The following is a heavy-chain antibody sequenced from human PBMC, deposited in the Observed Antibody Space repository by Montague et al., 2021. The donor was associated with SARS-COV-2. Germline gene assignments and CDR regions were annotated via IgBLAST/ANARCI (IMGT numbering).Heavy chain of an antibody. J-gene: IGHJ4*02. D-gene: IGHD3-9*01. CDR2: IKSKTDGGTT. CDR3: TTGLDGTYYDILTGYYRIDY. V-gene: IGHV3-15*01. CDR1: GFTSSNAW. Sequence: SLRLSCAASGFTSSNAWMIWVRQAPGKGLEWVGRIKSKTDGGTTDYAAPVQGSFTISRDDSKNTLYLQMNSLKTEDTAVYYCTTGLDGTYYDILTGYYRIDYWGQGTLVTVSS.